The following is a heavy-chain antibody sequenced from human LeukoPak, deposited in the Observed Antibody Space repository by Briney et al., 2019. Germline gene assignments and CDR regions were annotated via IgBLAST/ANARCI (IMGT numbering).Heavy chain of an antibody. CDR1: GFIFTISA. CDR2: ISPSGVP. V-gene: IGHV3-23*01. D-gene: IGHD6-19*01. CDR3: AKSIGTVAGTFDY. J-gene: IGHJ4*02. Sequence: GGSLRLSCVGSGFIFTISAMDWVRQVPGKGLEWVSGISPSGVPFYGDSVKGRFTISRDNSKNTLYLQMNSLRADTAVYYCAKSIGTVAGTFDYWGQGTLVTVSS.